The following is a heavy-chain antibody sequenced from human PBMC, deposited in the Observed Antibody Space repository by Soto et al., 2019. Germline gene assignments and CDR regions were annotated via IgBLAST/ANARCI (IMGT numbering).Heavy chain of an antibody. D-gene: IGHD3-22*01. CDR3: AKENPLKRRYYDGSGYYYFDY. Sequence: GASVKVSCKASGYTVSNYGIHWVRQAPGKGLEWVAVVSYDGSNKYYKGSVKGRFTISRDNSKNTLYLQLNSLRDEDTAVYYCAKENPLKRRYYDGSGYYYFDYWGQGTLVTVSS. V-gene: IGHV3-30*18. CDR2: VSYDGSNK. CDR1: GYTVSNYG. J-gene: IGHJ4*02.